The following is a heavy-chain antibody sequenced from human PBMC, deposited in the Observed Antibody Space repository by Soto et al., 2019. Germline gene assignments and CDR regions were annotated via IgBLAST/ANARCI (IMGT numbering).Heavy chain of an antibody. J-gene: IGHJ5*02. V-gene: IGHV4-30-2*01. CDR1: GGSISSGGYS. CDR2: IYHSGST. Sequence: QLQLQESGSGLVKPSQTLSPTCAVSGGSISSGGYSWSWIRQPPGKGLEWIGYIYHSGSTYYNPSLKSRVTISVDRSKNQFYLKLSSVTAADTAVYYCARATRIANWFDPWGQGTLVTVSS. CDR3: ARATRIANWFDP.